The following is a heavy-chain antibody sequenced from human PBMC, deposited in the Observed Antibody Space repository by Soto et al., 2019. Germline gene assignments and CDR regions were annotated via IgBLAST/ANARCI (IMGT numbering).Heavy chain of an antibody. Sequence: EVKLVESGGGLFQPGGSLRLSCETSGFIFSMYWMHWVRQVPGKGPQWVARITDDCSTTYYAASVEGRFTISRDSANNAPFLQMTSLRAADTAVYYCTGGVQPTSIGTGAFWGQGTLVTVS. D-gene: IGHD6-13*01. CDR3: TGGVQPTSIGTGAF. J-gene: IGHJ4*02. CDR2: ITDDCSTT. CDR1: GFIFSMYW. V-gene: IGHV3-74*01.